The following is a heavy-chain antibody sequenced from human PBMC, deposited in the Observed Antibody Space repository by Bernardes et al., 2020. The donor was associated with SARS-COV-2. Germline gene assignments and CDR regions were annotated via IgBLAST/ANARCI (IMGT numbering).Heavy chain of an antibody. D-gene: IGHD3-10*01. CDR2: ITSNSVNS. J-gene: IGHJ4*02. V-gene: IGHV1-18*01. Sequence: ASVKVASKSSGYRFTDYGITWVRQAPGQGLEWMGWITSNSVNSNYAQKFEGRLTMTTDTSTGTAYMELGSLRSDDTAMYYCARDLGVIVQSPNTAYFDCWGQGTLVTVSS. CDR3: ARDLGVIVQSPNTAYFDC. CDR1: GYRFTDYG.